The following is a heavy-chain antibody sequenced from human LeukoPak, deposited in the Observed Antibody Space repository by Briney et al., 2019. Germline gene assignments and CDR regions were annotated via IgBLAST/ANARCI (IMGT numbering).Heavy chain of an antibody. V-gene: IGHV3-23*01. CDR3: ARLLWFGELLGFDY. D-gene: IGHD3-10*01. Sequence: GGSLRLSCAASGFTFSSYAMSWVRQAPGKGLEWVSAISGSGGSTYYADSVKGRFTISRDNAKNSLYLQMNSLRAEDTAVYYCARLLWFGELLGFDYWGQGTLVTVSS. J-gene: IGHJ4*02. CDR1: GFTFSSYA. CDR2: ISGSGGST.